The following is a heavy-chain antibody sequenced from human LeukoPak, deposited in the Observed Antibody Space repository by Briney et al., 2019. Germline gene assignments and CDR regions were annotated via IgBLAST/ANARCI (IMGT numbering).Heavy chain of an antibody. CDR1: GYTFTSYS. CDR2: IYTSGST. D-gene: IGHD2-15*01. CDR3: ARDRPYSQWFDP. Sequence: SCKASGYTFTSYSISWIRQSAGKGLEWIGRIYTSGSTNYNPSLKSRVAMSVDTSKKQFSLKLTSVTAADTAVYYCARDRPYSQWFDPWGQGTLVIVSS. J-gene: IGHJ5*02. V-gene: IGHV4-4*07.